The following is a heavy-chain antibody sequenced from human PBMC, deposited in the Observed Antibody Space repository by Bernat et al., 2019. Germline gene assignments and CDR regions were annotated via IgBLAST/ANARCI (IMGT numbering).Heavy chain of an antibody. D-gene: IGHD6-19*01. CDR3: AKDESSGWRRTEGADY. CDR1: GFTFSNYA. J-gene: IGHJ4*02. V-gene: IGHV3-23*01. Sequence: EVQLLESGGGLVQSGGSLRLSCAASGFTFSNYAMSWVRQAPGKGLEWVSAISGGGGSTYYADSVRGRFTISRDNSKNTLYLQMNSLRAEDTAVFYCAKDESSGWRRTEGADYWGQGTLVTVSS. CDR2: ISGGGGST.